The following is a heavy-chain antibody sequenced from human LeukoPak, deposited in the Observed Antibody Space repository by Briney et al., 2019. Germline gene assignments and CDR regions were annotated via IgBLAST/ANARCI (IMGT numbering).Heavy chain of an antibody. CDR3: AREVVAGIFDY. J-gene: IGHJ4*02. D-gene: IGHD6-19*01. V-gene: IGHV4-31*03. CDR2: IYYSGST. CDR1: GGSVSSGGYY. Sequence: SETLSLTCTVSGGSVSSGGYYWSWIRQHPGKGLEWIGYIYYSGSTYYNPSLKSRVTISVDTSKNQFSLKLSSVTAADTAVYYCAREVVAGIFDYWGQGTLVTVSS.